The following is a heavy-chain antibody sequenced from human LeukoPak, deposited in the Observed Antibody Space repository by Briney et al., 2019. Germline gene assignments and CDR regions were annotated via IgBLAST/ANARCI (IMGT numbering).Heavy chain of an antibody. CDR3: ARDKVACSSTSCHYWYFDL. Sequence: GGSLRLSCAASGFTVSSNYMSWVRQAPGKGLEWVSVIYSGGSTYYADSVKGRFTISRDNSKNTPYLQMNSLRAEDTAVYYCARDKVACSSTSCHYWYFDLWGRGTLVTVSS. CDR1: GFTVSSNY. D-gene: IGHD2-2*01. V-gene: IGHV3-53*01. J-gene: IGHJ2*01. CDR2: IYSGGST.